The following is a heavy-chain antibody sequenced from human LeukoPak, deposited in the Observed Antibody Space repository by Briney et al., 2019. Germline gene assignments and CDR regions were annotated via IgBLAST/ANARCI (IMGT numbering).Heavy chain of an antibody. D-gene: IGHD6-19*01. V-gene: IGHV1-69*06. Sequence: SVKVSCKTSGGTFRSYAISWVRQAPGQGLEWMGGIIPIFGTANYAQKFQGRVTITADKSTSTAYMELSSLRSEDTAVYYCARDLGAVALAAFDIWGQGTMVTVSS. CDR2: IIPIFGTA. J-gene: IGHJ3*02. CDR1: GGTFRSYA. CDR3: ARDLGAVALAAFDI.